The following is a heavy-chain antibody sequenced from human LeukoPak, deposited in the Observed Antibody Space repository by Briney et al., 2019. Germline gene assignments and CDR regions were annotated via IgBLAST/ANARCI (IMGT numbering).Heavy chain of an antibody. CDR1: GFTITNYA. Sequence: RGSLRLSCAASGFTITNYAIHWVRQAPGKGLEWVAVISYHGSSQYYADSVKGRFTISRDTLKNTVFLQMFSLRPEDTAIYYCARAGPNDHRFDYWGQGTLVTVSS. D-gene: IGHD1-1*01. CDR2: ISYHGSSQ. CDR3: ARAGPNDHRFDY. J-gene: IGHJ4*02. V-gene: IGHV3-30-3*01.